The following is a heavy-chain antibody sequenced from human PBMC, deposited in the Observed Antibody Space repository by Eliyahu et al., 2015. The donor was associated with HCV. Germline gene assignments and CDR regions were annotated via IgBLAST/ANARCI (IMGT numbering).Heavy chain of an antibody. V-gene: IGHV4-34*01. J-gene: IGHJ4*02. D-gene: IGHD6-19*01. CDR1: GGSFXGYY. CDR2: INHSGST. CDR3: ARCAWPSGWYAYFDY. Sequence: QVQLQQWGAGLLKPSETLSLTCXVYGGSFXGYYWSWIRQPPGKGLEWIGEINHSGSTNYNPSLKSRVTISVDTSKNQFSLKLSSVTAADTAVYYCARCAWPSGWYAYFDYWGQGTLVTVSS.